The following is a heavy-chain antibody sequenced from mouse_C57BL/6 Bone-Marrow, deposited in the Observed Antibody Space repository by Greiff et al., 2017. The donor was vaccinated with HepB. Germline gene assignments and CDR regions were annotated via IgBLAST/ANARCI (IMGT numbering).Heavy chain of an antibody. CDR2: IYPRSGNT. CDR1: GYTFTSYG. CDR3: SRRWLLPDY. Sequence: QVQLKQSGAELARPGASVKLSCKASGYTFTSYGISWVKQRTGQGLEWIGEIYPRSGNTYYNEKFKGNATLTADKSSSTAYMELRSLTSEDSAVYFCSRRWLLPDYWGQGTTLTVSS. D-gene: IGHD2-3*01. J-gene: IGHJ2*01. V-gene: IGHV1-81*01.